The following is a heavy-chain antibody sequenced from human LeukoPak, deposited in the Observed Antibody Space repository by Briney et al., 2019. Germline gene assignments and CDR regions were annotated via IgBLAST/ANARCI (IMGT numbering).Heavy chain of an antibody. Sequence: SGGSLRPSCAASGFTFSHYGFHWVRQAPGKGLEWVAVIWSDGTNKYYGDSVKGRFMIYRDDSQNTVYLQMNSLRAEDTAVYYCSKDAQRGFDYSNSLEYWGQGSLVTVSS. J-gene: IGHJ4*02. V-gene: IGHV3-33*06. CDR1: GFTFSHYG. CDR3: SKDAQRGFDYSNSLEY. D-gene: IGHD4-11*01. CDR2: IWSDGTNK.